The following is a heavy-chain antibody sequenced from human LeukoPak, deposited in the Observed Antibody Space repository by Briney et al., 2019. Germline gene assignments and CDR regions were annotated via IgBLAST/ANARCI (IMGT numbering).Heavy chain of an antibody. Sequence: SETLSLTCTVSGGSISSSSYYWGWIRQPPGKGLEWIGSIYYSGSTYYNPSLKSRVTISVDTSKNQFSLKLSSVTAADTAVYYCARHPLVTEDFWSGKGDLGAFDIWGQGTIVTVSS. D-gene: IGHD3-3*01. J-gene: IGHJ3*02. CDR1: GGSISSSSYY. CDR2: IYYSGST. CDR3: ARHPLVTEDFWSGKGDLGAFDI. V-gene: IGHV4-39*01.